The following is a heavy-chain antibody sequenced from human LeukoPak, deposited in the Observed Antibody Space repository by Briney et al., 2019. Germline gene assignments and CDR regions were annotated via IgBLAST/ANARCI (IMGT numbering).Heavy chain of an antibody. CDR2: FDPEDGET. V-gene: IGHV1-24*01. Sequence: ASVKVSCKVSGYTLTELSMHWVRQAPGKGLEWMGGFDPEDGETIYAQKFQGRVTMTEDTSTDTAYMELSSLRSEDTAVYYCAKDPISSSSGRRPDCWGQGTLVTVSS. CDR1: GYTLTELS. D-gene: IGHD6-6*01. CDR3: AKDPISSSSGRRPDC. J-gene: IGHJ4*02.